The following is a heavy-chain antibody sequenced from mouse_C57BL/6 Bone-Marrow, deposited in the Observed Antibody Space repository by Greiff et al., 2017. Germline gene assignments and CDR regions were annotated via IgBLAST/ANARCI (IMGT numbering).Heavy chain of an antibody. CDR3: TTREDYYGSSYWYFDV. Sequence: VQLQQSGAELVRPGASVKLSCTASGFNIKDDYMHWVKQRPDQGLEWIGLIDPENGDTEYASKFQGKATITADTSSNTAYLQLSSLTSEHAAVYYCTTREDYYGSSYWYFDVWGTGTTVTVSS. CDR2: IDPENGDT. CDR1: GFNIKDDY. V-gene: IGHV14-4*01. D-gene: IGHD1-1*01. J-gene: IGHJ1*03.